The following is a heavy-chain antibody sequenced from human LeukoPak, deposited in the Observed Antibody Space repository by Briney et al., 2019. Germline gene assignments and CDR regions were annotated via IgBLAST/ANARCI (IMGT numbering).Heavy chain of an antibody. Sequence: GGSLRLSCAASGFTFDDYTMHWVRQAPGKGLEWVSLISWDGGSTYYADSVKGRFTISRDNSKNSLYLQMNSLRTEDTALYYCAKDITAAGYSYGYYYHGIDVWGQGTTVTVSS. D-gene: IGHD5-18*01. CDR3: AKDITAAGYSYGYYYHGIDV. V-gene: IGHV3-43*01. J-gene: IGHJ6*02. CDR1: GFTFDDYT. CDR2: ISWDGGST.